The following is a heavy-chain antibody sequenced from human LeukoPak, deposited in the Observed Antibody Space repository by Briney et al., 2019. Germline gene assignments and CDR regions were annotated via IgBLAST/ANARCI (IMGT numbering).Heavy chain of an antibody. CDR2: IIPIFGTA. D-gene: IGHD2-2*01. J-gene: IGHJ4*02. V-gene: IGHV1-69*13. CDR3: ARSGGPYQPPLAFDY. CDR1: GGTFSSYA. Sequence: SVKVSCKASGGTFSSYAISWVRQAPGQGLEWMGGIIPIFGTANYAQKFQGRVTITADESTSTAYMELSSLRSEDTAVYYCARSGGPYQPPLAFDYWGQGTLVTVSS.